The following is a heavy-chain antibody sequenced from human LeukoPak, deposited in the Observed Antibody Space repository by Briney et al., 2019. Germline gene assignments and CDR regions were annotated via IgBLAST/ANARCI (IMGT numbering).Heavy chain of an antibody. J-gene: IGHJ5*02. V-gene: IGHV3-7*01. D-gene: IGHD3-10*01. Sequence: GGSLRLSCAASGFTFSSHWMTWVRQAPGKGLEWVANIKHDGSEKYYVDSVKGRFTISRDNAENSLYLQMNSLRAEDTAVYYCARSYGASNHWGQGTLVTVSS. CDR3: ARSYGASNH. CDR1: GFTFSSHW. CDR2: IKHDGSEK.